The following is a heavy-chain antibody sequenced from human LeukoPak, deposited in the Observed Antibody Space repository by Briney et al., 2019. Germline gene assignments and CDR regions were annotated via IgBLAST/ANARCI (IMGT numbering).Heavy chain of an antibody. Sequence: PGGVLRLSCVASGFTFADYGMSWVRQAPGKGLVWASRIKSDGSSTSDADSVKGRFIISRDNAKNTLYLQMNSLRVEDTAVYYCARAAYCSGTDCYTYFDYWGQGTLVTVSS. D-gene: IGHD2-2*02. CDR3: ARAAYCSGTDCYTYFDY. CDR2: IKSDGSST. CDR1: GFTFADYG. J-gene: IGHJ4*02. V-gene: IGHV3-74*01.